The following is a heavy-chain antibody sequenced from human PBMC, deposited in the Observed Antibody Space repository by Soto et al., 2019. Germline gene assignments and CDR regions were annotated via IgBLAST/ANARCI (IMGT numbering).Heavy chain of an antibody. CDR2: ISPSNGST. CDR1: GYTFNSYY. CDR3: ARDTTPPDY. Sequence: ASVKVSCKASGYTFNSYYMHWVRQAPGQGLEWMGRISPSNGSTSYAQKLQGRVTMTRDTSTSTAYMELRSLRSDDTAVYYCARDTTPPDYWGQGTLVTVSS. J-gene: IGHJ4*02. D-gene: IGHD1-1*01. V-gene: IGHV1-46*02.